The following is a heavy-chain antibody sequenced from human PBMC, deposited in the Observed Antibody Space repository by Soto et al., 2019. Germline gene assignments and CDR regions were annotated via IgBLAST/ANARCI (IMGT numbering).Heavy chain of an antibody. CDR3: ARDLYYYGSGSYWPLDY. Sequence: GGSLRLSCAASGFTFSDYYMSWVRQAPGKGLEWVAVISYDGSNKYYADSVKGRFTISRDNSKNTLYLQMNSLRAEDTAVYYCARDLYYYGSGSYWPLDYWGQGTLVTVS. D-gene: IGHD3-10*01. CDR2: ISYDGSNK. CDR1: GFTFSDYY. J-gene: IGHJ4*02. V-gene: IGHV3-30-3*01.